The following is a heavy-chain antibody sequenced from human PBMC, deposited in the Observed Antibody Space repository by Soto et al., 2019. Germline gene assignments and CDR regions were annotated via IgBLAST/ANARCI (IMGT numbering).Heavy chain of an antibody. V-gene: IGHV3-48*01. D-gene: IGHD3-22*01. CDR3: AVVVVITGVDY. CDR1: GFTFSSYS. Sequence: SLRLSCAASGFTFSSYSMNWVRQAPGKGLEWVSYISSSSSTIYYADSVKGRFTISRDNAKNSLYLQMNSLRAEDTAVYYCAVVVVITGVDYWGQGTLVTVSS. J-gene: IGHJ4*02. CDR2: ISSSSSTI.